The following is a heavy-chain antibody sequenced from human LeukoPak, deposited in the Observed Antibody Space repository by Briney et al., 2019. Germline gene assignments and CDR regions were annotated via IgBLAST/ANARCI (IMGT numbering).Heavy chain of an antibody. J-gene: IGHJ5*02. Sequence: SETLSLTCTVSGGSISSYYWSWIRQPAGKGLEWIGRIYTSGSTNYNPSLKSRVTMSVDTSKNQFSLKLSSVTAADTAVYYCAREHYYYGSGNFPFDPWGQGTLVTVSS. V-gene: IGHV4-4*07. CDR2: IYTSGST. CDR3: AREHYYYGSGNFPFDP. CDR1: GGSISSYY. D-gene: IGHD3-10*01.